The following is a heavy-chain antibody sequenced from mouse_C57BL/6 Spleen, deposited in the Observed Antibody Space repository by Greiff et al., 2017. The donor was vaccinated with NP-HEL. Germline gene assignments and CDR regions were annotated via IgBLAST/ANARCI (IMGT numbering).Heavy chain of an antibody. J-gene: IGHJ2*01. V-gene: IGHV1-52*01. D-gene: IGHD3-2*02. CDR1: GYTFTSYW. CDR2: IDPSDSET. Sequence: QVHVKQPGAELVRPGSSVKLSCKASGYTFTSYWMHWVKQRPIQGLEWIGNIDPSDSETHYNQKFKDKATLTVDKSSSTAYMQLSSLTSEDSAVYYCARGGQLSPYWGQGTTLTVSS. CDR3: ARGGQLSPY.